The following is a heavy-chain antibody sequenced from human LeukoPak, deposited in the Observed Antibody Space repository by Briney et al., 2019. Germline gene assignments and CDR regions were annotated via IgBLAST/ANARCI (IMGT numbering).Heavy chain of an antibody. J-gene: IGHJ3*02. CDR1: GGTFSSYA. Sequence: GGSVKVSCKASGGTFSSYAISWVRRAPGQGLEWMGGIIPIFHTADYAQKFQGRVTITADESTSTVYMELSRLRSEDTAMYYCARTYYYDSSGYPVQVSDAFDIWGQGTMVTVSS. V-gene: IGHV1-69*13. D-gene: IGHD3-22*01. CDR2: IIPIFHTA. CDR3: ARTYYYDSSGYPVQVSDAFDI.